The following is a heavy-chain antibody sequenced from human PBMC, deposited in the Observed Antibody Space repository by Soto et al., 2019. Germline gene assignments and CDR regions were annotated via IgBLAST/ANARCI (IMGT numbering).Heavy chain of an antibody. V-gene: IGHV4-39*01. CDR2: IDLGGTK. Sequence: PSETLSLTCTVSDASIGGSYHYWGWIRQPPGKGLEWIGNIDLGGTKYYSPSLKSRLTMSLDTSKKLLSLELTSVTATDTAVYYCALYQRGYSGGSQFHPWGQGTLVTVSS. CDR1: DASIGGSYHY. D-gene: IGHD5-12*01. CDR3: ALYQRGYSGGSQFHP. J-gene: IGHJ5*02.